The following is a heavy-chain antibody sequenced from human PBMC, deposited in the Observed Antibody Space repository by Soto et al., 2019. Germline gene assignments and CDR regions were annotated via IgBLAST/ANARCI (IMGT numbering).Heavy chain of an antibody. CDR1: GFTLDKYT. V-gene: IGHV3-53*01. J-gene: IGHJ4*02. CDR3: ARDREPVGIWTFDS. D-gene: IGHD3-9*01. CDR2: SFSSGGT. Sequence: QPGGSLRLSCAAFGFTLDKYTMGWVRQAPGKGLEWVAESFSSGGTQYADSVKGRFTISRDNSRNMVFLQMNGLRVEDTALYYCARDREPVGIWTFDSWGPGALVTVSS.